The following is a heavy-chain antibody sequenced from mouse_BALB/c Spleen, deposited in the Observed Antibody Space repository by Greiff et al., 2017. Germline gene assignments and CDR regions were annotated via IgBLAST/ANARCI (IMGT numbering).Heavy chain of an antibody. CDR3: TNYFDY. CDR2: IRLKSDNYAT. Sequence: EVNVVESGGGLVQPGGSMKLSRVASGFTFSSYWMSWVRQAPEKGLEWVAEIRLKSDNYATHYAESVKGKFTISRDDSKSRLYLQMNSLRAEDTGIYYCTNYFDYWGQGTTLTVSS. J-gene: IGHJ2*01. V-gene: IGHV6-6*02. CDR1: GFTFSSYW.